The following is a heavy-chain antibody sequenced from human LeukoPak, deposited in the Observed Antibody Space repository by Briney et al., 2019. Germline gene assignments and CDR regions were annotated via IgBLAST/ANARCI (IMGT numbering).Heavy chain of an antibody. Sequence: SETLSLTCTVSGGSISTYYWSWIRQPPGKALEWIGYIYFSGSTSYNPSLTSRVTISVDTSKNQFSLKLSSVTAADTAVYYCARDGYSYGYSLLDYWGQGTLVTVSS. J-gene: IGHJ4*02. CDR3: ARDGYSYGYSLLDY. CDR2: IYFSGST. V-gene: IGHV4-59*12. CDR1: GGSISTYY. D-gene: IGHD5-18*01.